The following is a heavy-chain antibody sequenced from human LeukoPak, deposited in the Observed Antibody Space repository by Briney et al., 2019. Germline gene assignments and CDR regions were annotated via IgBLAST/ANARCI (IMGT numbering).Heavy chain of an antibody. Sequence: ASVKVSCKASGYTFTGYYMHWVRQAPGQGLEWMGQINPNSGGTNYAQKFQGRVTMTRDTSISTAYMELSRLRSDDTAVYYCARDPHYYDSSGFDYWGQGTLVTVSS. V-gene: IGHV1-2*06. J-gene: IGHJ4*02. CDR3: ARDPHYYDSSGFDY. CDR2: INPNSGGT. CDR1: GYTFTGYY. D-gene: IGHD3-22*01.